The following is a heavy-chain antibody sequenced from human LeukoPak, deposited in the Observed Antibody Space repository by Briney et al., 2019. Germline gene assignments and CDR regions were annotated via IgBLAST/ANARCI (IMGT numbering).Heavy chain of an antibody. CDR3: AKDPARWIQLWLNHFDY. D-gene: IGHD5-18*01. CDR1: GFTFSSYA. Sequence: PGGSLRLSCAASGFTFSSYAMSWVRQAPGKGLEWVSAISGSGGSTYYADSVKGRFTISRDNSKNTLYLQMNSLRAEDTAVYYCAKDPARWIQLWLNHFDYWGQGTLVTVSS. J-gene: IGHJ4*02. CDR2: ISGSGGST. V-gene: IGHV3-23*01.